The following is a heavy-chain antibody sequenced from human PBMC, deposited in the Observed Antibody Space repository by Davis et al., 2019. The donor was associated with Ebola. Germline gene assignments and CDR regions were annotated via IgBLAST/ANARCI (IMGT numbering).Heavy chain of an antibody. CDR1: EISFSNYG. D-gene: IGHD2-8*02. CDR2: ISPDGSDK. CDR3: VKTRSNWWNDALEI. J-gene: IGHJ3*02. Sequence: GESLKISCAASEISFSNYGMFWVRQAPGKVMEWVAVISPDGSDKNYADSGKGRFTISRDNSKNTLDLQMNSLRPEDTAVYYCVKTRSNWWNDALEIWGRGTMVIVSS. V-gene: IGHV3-30*18.